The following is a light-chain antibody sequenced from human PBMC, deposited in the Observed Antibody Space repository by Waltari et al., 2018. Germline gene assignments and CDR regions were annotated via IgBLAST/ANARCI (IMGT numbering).Light chain of an antibody. Sequence: QSALTQPASVSGSPGQSITISCTGSRRDVGRYNHVPWYQQHPGKAPKLMIFDVSNRPSGVSNRFSGSKSGNTASLTISGLQDEDEADYYCSSFTSINTQVFGTGTKVTVL. CDR2: DVS. V-gene: IGLV2-14*01. CDR1: RRDVGRYNH. J-gene: IGLJ1*01. CDR3: SSFTSINTQV.